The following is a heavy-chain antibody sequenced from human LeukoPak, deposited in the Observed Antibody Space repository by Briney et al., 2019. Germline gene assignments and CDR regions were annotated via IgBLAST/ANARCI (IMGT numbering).Heavy chain of an antibody. CDR1: GYTFSSNA. D-gene: IGHD3-22*01. CDR3: ARDTGLGRYYDSSGYYSAGRWFDP. V-gene: IGHV1-3*01. J-gene: IGHJ5*02. CDR2: INAGNGDT. Sequence: ASVKVSCKASGYTFSSNAIHWVRQAPGQRLEWMGWINAGNGDTKYSQKFQGRVTITRDTSASTAYVELSSLRSEDTAVYYCARDTGLGRYYDSSGYYSAGRWFDPWGQGTLVTVSS.